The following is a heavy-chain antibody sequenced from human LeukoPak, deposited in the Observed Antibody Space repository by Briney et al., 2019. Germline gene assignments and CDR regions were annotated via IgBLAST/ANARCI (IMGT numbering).Heavy chain of an antibody. J-gene: IGHJ3*02. CDR1: GFTFSSYD. Sequence: GGSLRLSCAASGFTFSSYDMNWVRQAPGKGLEWVSYISSSGGTKYYADSVKGRFTNSRDNAKNSLYLQMNSLRVEDTAVYYCARWGGSGTLWDGFDIWGQGTMVTVSS. CDR2: ISSSGGTK. CDR3: ARWGGSGTLWDGFDI. V-gene: IGHV3-48*01. D-gene: IGHD3-10*01.